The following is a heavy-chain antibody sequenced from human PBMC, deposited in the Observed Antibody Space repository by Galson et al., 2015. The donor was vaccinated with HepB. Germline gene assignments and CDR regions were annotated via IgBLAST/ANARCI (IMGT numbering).Heavy chain of an antibody. CDR2: ISSSSSYI. J-gene: IGHJ4*02. V-gene: IGHV3-21*01. Sequence: SLRLSCAASGFTFSSYSMNWVRQAPGKGLEWVSSISSSSSYIYYADSVKGRFTISRDNAKNSLYLQMNSLRAEDTAVYYCARDQVYYGSGSYCFDYWGQGTLVTVSS. CDR3: ARDQVYYGSGSYCFDY. D-gene: IGHD3-10*01. CDR1: GFTFSSYS.